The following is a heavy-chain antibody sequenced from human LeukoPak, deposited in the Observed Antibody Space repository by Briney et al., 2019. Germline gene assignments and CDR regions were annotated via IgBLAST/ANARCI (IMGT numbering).Heavy chain of an antibody. CDR3: TCGYYSRGDY. CDR2: IYYSGST. V-gene: IGHV4-39*01. J-gene: IGHJ4*02. Sequence: PSETLSLTCTVSGGSIGSSSYYWGWIRQPPGKGLEWIGTIYYSGSTYYNPSLKSRVTISVDTSKNQFSLKLSSVTAADTAVYYCTCGYYSRGDYWGQGTLVTVSS. CDR1: GGSIGSSSYY. D-gene: IGHD3-3*01.